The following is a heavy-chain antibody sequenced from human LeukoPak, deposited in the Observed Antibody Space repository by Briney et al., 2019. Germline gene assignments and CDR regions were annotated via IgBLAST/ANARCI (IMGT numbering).Heavy chain of an antibody. D-gene: IGHD2-15*01. J-gene: IGHJ4*02. Sequence: PSETLSLTCAVYGGSFSGYYWSWIRQPPGKGLEWIGEINHSGSTNHNPSLKSRVTISVDTSKNQFSLKLSSVTAADTAVYYCARGPRTLGYCSGGSCYSSNRVYFDYWGQGTLVTVSS. CDR1: GGSFSGYY. CDR2: INHSGST. V-gene: IGHV4-34*01. CDR3: ARGPRTLGYCSGGSCYSSNRVYFDY.